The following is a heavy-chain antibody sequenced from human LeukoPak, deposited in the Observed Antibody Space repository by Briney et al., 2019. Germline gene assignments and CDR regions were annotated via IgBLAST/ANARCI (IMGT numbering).Heavy chain of an antibody. J-gene: IGHJ3*02. Sequence: PGGPLRLSCAVSGFTFSRYGMHWIRQAPGKGMEWVAFIWYDGKNDQEYAESVKGRFTISRDNSKNTLYLQMNSLRTEDTAMYYCAKDRCSSSTCREAFEIWGQGTLVTVSS. CDR3: AKDRCSSSTCREAFEI. CDR2: IWYDGKNDQ. CDR1: GFTFSRYG. D-gene: IGHD2-2*01. V-gene: IGHV3-30*02.